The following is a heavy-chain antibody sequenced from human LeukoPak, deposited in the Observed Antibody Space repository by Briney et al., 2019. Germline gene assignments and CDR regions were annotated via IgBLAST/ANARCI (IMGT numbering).Heavy chain of an antibody. CDR1: GYTFTSYG. V-gene: IGHV1-18*01. Sequence: GASVKVSCKASGYTFTSYGISWVRQAPGQGLEWMGWISAYNGNTNYAQKLQGRVTMTTDTSTSTAYMELRSLRSDDTAVYYCARDQGSGSYYTSLEYAFDIWGQGTMVTVSS. D-gene: IGHD3-10*01. CDR2: ISAYNGNT. CDR3: ARDQGSGSYYTSLEYAFDI. J-gene: IGHJ3*02.